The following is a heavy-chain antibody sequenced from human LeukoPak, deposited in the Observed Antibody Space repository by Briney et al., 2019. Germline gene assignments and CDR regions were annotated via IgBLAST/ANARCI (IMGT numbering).Heavy chain of an antibody. J-gene: IGHJ4*02. Sequence: GGSLRLSCAASGFTFSSYEMNWVRQAPGKGLEWVSYTSSSGTPIYYADSVKGRFTVSRDNARNSLYLQMNSLRAEDTAVYYCARRARIDYWGQGTLVTVSS. CDR2: TSSSGTPI. CDR1: GFTFSSYE. D-gene: IGHD6-6*01. CDR3: ARRARIDY. V-gene: IGHV3-48*03.